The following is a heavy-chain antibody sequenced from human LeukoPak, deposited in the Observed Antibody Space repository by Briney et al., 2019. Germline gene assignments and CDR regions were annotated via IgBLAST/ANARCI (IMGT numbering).Heavy chain of an antibody. Sequence: GGSLRLSCAASGFTFNSYSMNWVRQAPGKGLEWVSSISGSNSYIYYADSMKGRFTISRDNAKNSLYLQMNSLRAEDTAVYYCARAAGYCSGGSCNNWFDPWGQGTLVTVSS. J-gene: IGHJ5*02. CDR1: GFTFNSYS. CDR2: ISGSNSYI. V-gene: IGHV3-21*01. CDR3: ARAAGYCSGGSCNNWFDP. D-gene: IGHD2-15*01.